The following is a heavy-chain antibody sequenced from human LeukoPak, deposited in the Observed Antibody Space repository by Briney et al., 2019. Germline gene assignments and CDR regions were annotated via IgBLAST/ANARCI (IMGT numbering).Heavy chain of an antibody. CDR1: GFTFSNYA. J-gene: IGHJ4*02. D-gene: IGHD6-13*01. CDR3: AKARGAAAANDLDY. Sequence: GGSLRLSCAASGFTFSNYAMSWARQAPGKGLEWVSPISSRGGVTYYAESVKGRFTISRDNSKNTLYLQMNSLRAEDTAIYYCAKARGAAAANDLDYWGQGTLVTVSS. V-gene: IGHV3-23*01. CDR2: ISSRGGVT.